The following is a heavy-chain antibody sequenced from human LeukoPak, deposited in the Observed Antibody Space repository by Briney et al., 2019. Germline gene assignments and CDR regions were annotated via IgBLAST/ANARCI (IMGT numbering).Heavy chain of an antibody. CDR2: ISGSGGST. Sequence: GGSLRLSCVDSGFMFRSYAMSWVRQAPGKGLEWVSAISGSGGSTYYEDSVKGRFTISRDNSKNTLFLLMNSLRVEGSAVYYCATNAGSYYGSGSYHSFWGQGTLVTVSS. CDR3: ATNAGSYYGSGSYHSF. V-gene: IGHV3-23*01. D-gene: IGHD3-10*01. CDR1: GFMFRSYA. J-gene: IGHJ4*02.